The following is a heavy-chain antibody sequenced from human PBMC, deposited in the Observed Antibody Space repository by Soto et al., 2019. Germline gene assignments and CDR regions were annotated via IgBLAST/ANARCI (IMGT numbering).Heavy chain of an antibody. CDR3: ASRERVDAFDV. Sequence: QVQLVQSGAEVKKPGSSVKVSCKASGGTFSTYGITWVRQASGQGLEWMGGIIPISGSIKFAQKLQGRLTIIPDESTSTVYMERSSLTSEDTAVYYCASRERVDAFDVWGQGTMVTVAS. CDR1: GGTFSTYG. D-gene: IGHD1-26*01. J-gene: IGHJ3*01. V-gene: IGHV1-69*01. CDR2: IIPISGSI.